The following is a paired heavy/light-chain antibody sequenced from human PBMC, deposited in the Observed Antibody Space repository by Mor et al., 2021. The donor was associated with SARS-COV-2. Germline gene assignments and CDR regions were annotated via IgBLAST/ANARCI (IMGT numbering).Light chain of an antibody. CDR3: CSYVGSWV. V-gene: IGLV2-23*02. Sequence: QSALTQPASVSGSPGQSITISCTGTSSDVGSYNLVSWYQHHPGKAPKLMIFEVSKRPSGVSNRFSGSKSGNAASLTISGLQAEDEADYFCCSYVGSWVFGGGTKLTVL. CDR2: EVS. J-gene: IGLJ3*02. CDR1: SSDVGSYNL.
Heavy chain of an antibody. CDR3: AREYSYGYYFDY. V-gene: IGHV1-2*06. CDR1: GYSFTGYY. J-gene: IGHJ4*02. D-gene: IGHD5-18*01. CDR2: INPNSGGT. Sequence: QVQLVQSGAEVKKPGASVKVSCKASGYSFTGYYMHWVRQAPGQGLEWMGRINPNSGGTDHAQKFQGRVTMTRDTSISTAYMELSRLRSDDAAVYYCAREYSYGYYFDYWGQGTLVTVSS.